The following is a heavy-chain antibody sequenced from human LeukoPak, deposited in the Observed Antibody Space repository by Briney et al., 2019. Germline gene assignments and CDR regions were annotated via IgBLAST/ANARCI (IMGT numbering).Heavy chain of an antibody. CDR3: AELGITMIGGV. CDR2: INQDESEK. Sequence: GGSLRLSCAASGFTFSSYWMTWVRQAPGKGLEWVANINQDESEKYYVDSVKGRFTISRDNAKDSLYLQMNSLRAEDTAVYYCAELGITMIGGVWGKGTTVTISS. CDR1: GFTFSSYW. J-gene: IGHJ6*04. V-gene: IGHV3-7*01. D-gene: IGHD3-10*02.